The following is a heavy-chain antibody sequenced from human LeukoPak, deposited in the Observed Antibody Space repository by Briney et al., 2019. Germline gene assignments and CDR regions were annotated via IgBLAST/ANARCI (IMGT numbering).Heavy chain of an antibody. Sequence: SETLSLTCTVSGGSISSSSYYWGWIRQPPGQGLEWIGSIYYSGSTYYNPSLKSRVTISVDTSKNQFSLKLSSVTAADTAVYYCARDPSGSGSYQDYYMDVWGKGTTVTISS. J-gene: IGHJ6*03. CDR3: ARDPSGSGSYQDYYMDV. CDR2: IYYSGST. CDR1: GGSISSSSYY. V-gene: IGHV4-39*07. D-gene: IGHD3-10*01.